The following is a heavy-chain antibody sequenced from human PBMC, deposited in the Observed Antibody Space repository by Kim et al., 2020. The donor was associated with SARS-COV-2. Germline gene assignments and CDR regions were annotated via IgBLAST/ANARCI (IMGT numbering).Heavy chain of an antibody. CDR2: IIGSGTTI. Sequence: GGSLRLSCAASGFTFSSYEMNWVRQAPGKGLEGVSYIIGSGTTIYYADSVRGRFTISRDNDKNSLYLQMNSLRAEDTAVYYCARGPNYSPFDYWGQGNLV. V-gene: IGHV3-48*03. CDR3: ARGPNYSPFDY. CDR1: GFTFSSYE. D-gene: IGHD4-4*01. J-gene: IGHJ4*02.